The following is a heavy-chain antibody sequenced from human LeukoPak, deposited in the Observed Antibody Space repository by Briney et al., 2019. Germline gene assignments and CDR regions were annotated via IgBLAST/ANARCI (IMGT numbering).Heavy chain of an antibody. CDR3: ARLLEFYDSRGYFDY. D-gene: IGHD3-22*01. CDR1: GGSISSGGYY. V-gene: IGHV4-31*03. J-gene: IGHJ4*02. CDR2: IYYSGST. Sequence: SETLSLTCTVSGGSISSGGYYWSWIRQHPGKGLEWIVYIYYSGSTYYNPSLKSRVTISVDTSKNQFSLNLRSVTAADTAVYYCARLLEFYDSRGYFDYWGQGTLVTVSS.